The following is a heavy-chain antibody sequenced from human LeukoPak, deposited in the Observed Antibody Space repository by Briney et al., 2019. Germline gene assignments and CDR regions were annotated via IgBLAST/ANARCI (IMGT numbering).Heavy chain of an antibody. CDR2: ISGSGGST. CDR1: GFTFSSYG. D-gene: IGHD6-19*01. Sequence: AGGSLRLSCAASGFTFSSYGMSWVRQAPGKGLEWVSGISGSGGSTYYADSVKGRFTISRDNSKNTLYLQMNSLRAEDTAVYYCAKNDFGSGWVGDYWGQGTLVTVSS. V-gene: IGHV3-23*01. CDR3: AKNDFGSGWVGDY. J-gene: IGHJ4*02.